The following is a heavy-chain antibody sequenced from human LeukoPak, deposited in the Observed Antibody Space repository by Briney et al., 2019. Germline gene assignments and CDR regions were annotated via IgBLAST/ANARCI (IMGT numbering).Heavy chain of an antibody. CDR2: INSDGSST. J-gene: IGHJ4*02. V-gene: IGHV3-74*01. CDR1: GFTFSSYW. Sequence: GGSLRLSCAASGFTFSSYWMHWVRHAPGKGLVWVSRINSDGSSTIYADSVKGRFTISRDNAKTTLYLQMNSLRAEDTAVYYCARAAHGACDYWGQGTLVTVSS. CDR3: ARAAHGACDY. D-gene: IGHD3-16*01.